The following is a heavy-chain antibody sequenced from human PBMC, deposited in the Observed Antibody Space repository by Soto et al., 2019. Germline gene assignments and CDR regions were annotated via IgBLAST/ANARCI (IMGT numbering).Heavy chain of an antibody. CDR2: IYYSGST. CDR3: ARIVGAGDDAFDI. V-gene: IGHV4-30-4*01. D-gene: IGHD1-26*01. CDR1: GGSISSGDYY. Sequence: QVQLQESGPGLVKPSQTLSLTCTVSGGSISSGDYYWSWIRQPPGKGLEWIGYIYYSGSTYYNPSLKSRVXXSXDXXKNQFSLKLSSVTAADTAVYYCARIVGAGDDAFDIWGQGTMVTVSS. J-gene: IGHJ3*02.